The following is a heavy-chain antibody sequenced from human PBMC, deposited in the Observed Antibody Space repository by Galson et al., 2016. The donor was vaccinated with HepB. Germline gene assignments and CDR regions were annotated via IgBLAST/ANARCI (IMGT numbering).Heavy chain of an antibody. V-gene: IGHV4-30-4*08. Sequence: TLSLTCTVSGGSVSSGNYYWSWIRQPPGKGLEWIGFTSYSGTTYYTPSLKSRVAISVDTSKNQLSLNLSSVTAADTAVYYCARSPDYDFWSGPAPPGFDLWGQGTLVTVSS. D-gene: IGHD3-3*01. CDR1: GGSVSSGNYY. J-gene: IGHJ5*02. CDR2: TSYSGTT. CDR3: ARSPDYDFWSGPAPPGFDL.